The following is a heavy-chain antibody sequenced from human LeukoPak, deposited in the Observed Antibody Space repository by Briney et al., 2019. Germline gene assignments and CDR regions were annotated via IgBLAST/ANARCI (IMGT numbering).Heavy chain of an antibody. CDR1: GFIVSSNN. Sequence: GGSLRLSCAASGFIVSSNNMNWVRQAPGKGLEWVSIIYSDGSTYYADSVKGRFTISRDNSKNTLYFQMNSLRAEDTAVYYCAKNLLGSESFSWYFDLWGRGTLVTVSS. D-gene: IGHD1-26*01. V-gene: IGHV3-53*01. CDR3: AKNLLGSESFSWYFDL. CDR2: IYSDGST. J-gene: IGHJ2*01.